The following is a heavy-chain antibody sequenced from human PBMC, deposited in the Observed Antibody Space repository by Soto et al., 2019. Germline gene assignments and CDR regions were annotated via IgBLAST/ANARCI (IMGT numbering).Heavy chain of an antibody. CDR2: ISARGEKT. Sequence: PGGSLRLSCAASGFTLNSYAMNWVRQAPGKGLEWVSGISARGEKTYYADSVKGRFTISRDNPKNTVYLQMNSLRAKDTAVFYCAKALPMYYYDSSGYSDYYYDMDVWGQGTTVTVSS. CDR1: GFTLNSYA. D-gene: IGHD3-22*01. CDR3: AKALPMYYYDSSGYSDYYYDMDV. V-gene: IGHV3-23*01. J-gene: IGHJ6*02.